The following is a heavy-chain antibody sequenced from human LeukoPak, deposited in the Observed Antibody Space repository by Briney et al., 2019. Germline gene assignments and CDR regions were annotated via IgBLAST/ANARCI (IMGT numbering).Heavy chain of an antibody. Sequence: SETLSLTCTVSGVSITSYYWNWIRQPPGKGLEWIGYIYYSESTNYYNPSLKSRVTVSVDTSKNQFSLKLTSVTAADTAVYYCARSYDFWSGDSQFDYWGQGTLVTVPS. D-gene: IGHD3-3*01. V-gene: IGHV4-59*01. CDR2: IYYSEST. CDR3: ARSYDFWSGDSQFDY. J-gene: IGHJ4*02. CDR1: GVSITSYY.